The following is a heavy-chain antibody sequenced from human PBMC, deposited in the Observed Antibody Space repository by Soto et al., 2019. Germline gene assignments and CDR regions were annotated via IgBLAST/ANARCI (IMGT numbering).Heavy chain of an antibody. V-gene: IGHV1-18*01. Sequence: QVQLLQSGGEVKKPGASVKVSCHSSDHPFTYYGINWVRRAPGQGLEWMGWICGYNGNTKYAKKFQERVTMSADTSTRTAYMEKMSLTSDDTAVYFFAATGGHYFGLDLWAQGATGTGSS. CDR2: ICGYNGNT. D-gene: IGHD2-8*02. J-gene: IGHJ6*02. CDR3: AATGGHYFGLDL. CDR1: DHPFTYYG.